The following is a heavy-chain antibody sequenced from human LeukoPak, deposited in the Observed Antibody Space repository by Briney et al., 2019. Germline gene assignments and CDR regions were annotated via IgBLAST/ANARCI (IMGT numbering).Heavy chain of an antibody. Sequence: GGSLRLSCAASGITVSSNYMSWVRRAPAKGLEWVSVIHSGGSAYYADSVKGRFTISRDSSKNTVYLQMNSLRAEDTAVYYCAREPHHPGIAVVGANAFDIWGQGTMVTVSS. V-gene: IGHV3-53*01. CDR3: AREPHHPGIAVVGANAFDI. D-gene: IGHD6-19*01. J-gene: IGHJ3*02. CDR1: GITVSSNY. CDR2: IHSGGSA.